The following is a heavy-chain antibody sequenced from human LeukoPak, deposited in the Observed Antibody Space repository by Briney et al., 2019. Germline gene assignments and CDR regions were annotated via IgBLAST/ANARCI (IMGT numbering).Heavy chain of an antibody. J-gene: IGHJ4*02. CDR3: ASILLWYVYDY. CDR2: INWSGGST. V-gene: IGHV3-20*04. CDR1: GFTFDDYG. Sequence: GGSLRLSCAASGFTFDDYGMSWVRQAPGKGLEWVSGINWSGGSTGYTDSVKGRFTISRDNAKNSLYLQMNSLRAEDTAVYYCASILLWYVYDYWGQGTLVTVSS. D-gene: IGHD3-10*01.